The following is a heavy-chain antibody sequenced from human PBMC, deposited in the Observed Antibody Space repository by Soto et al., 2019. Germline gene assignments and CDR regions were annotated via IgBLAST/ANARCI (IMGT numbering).Heavy chain of an antibody. Sequence: GGSLRLSCAASGFTFSSYAMHWVRQAPGKGLEWVAVISYDGSNKYYADSVKGRFTISRDNSKNTLYLQMNSLRAEDTAVYYCAREQWEPTAFDYWGQGNLVTVSS. J-gene: IGHJ4*02. CDR1: GFTFSSYA. V-gene: IGHV3-30-3*01. CDR3: AREQWEPTAFDY. CDR2: ISYDGSNK. D-gene: IGHD1-26*01.